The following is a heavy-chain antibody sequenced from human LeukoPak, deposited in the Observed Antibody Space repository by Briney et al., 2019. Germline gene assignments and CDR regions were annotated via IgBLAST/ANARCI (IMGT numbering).Heavy chain of an antibody. CDR1: GGSISSGGYY. D-gene: IGHD3-22*01. J-gene: IGHJ4*02. CDR2: IYYSGST. V-gene: IGHV4-31*03. Sequence: SETLSLTCTVSGGSISSGGYYWSWIRLHPGKGLEWIGYIYYSGSTYYNPSLKSRVTISVDTSKNQFSLKLSSVTAADTAVYYCARDDRLLLDYWGQGTLVTVSS. CDR3: ARDDRLLLDY.